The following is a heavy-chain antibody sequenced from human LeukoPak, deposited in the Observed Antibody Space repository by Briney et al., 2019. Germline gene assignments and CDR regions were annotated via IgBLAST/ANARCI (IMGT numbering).Heavy chain of an antibody. CDR3: ARGNYDFWSGYSDENWFDP. CDR2: IYTSGST. D-gene: IGHD3-3*01. J-gene: IGHJ5*02. V-gene: IGHV4-4*07. Sequence: SETLSLTCTVSGGSISSYYWSWIRQPAGKGLEWIGRIYTSGSTNYNPSLKSRVTMSVDTSENQFSLKLSSVTAADTAVYYCARGNYDFWSGYSDENWFDPWGQGTLVTVSS. CDR1: GGSISSYY.